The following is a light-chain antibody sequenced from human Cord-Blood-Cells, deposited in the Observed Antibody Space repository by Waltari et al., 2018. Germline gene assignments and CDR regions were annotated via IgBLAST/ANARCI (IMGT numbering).Light chain of an antibody. CDR1: SLRSYY. J-gene: IGLJ2*01. Sequence: SSELTQDPAVSVALGQTVRIKCQGDSLRSYYATWYQQKPGQAPLLVIYGKNNRPSGIPDRFSCSSSGNTASLTITGAQAEDEADYYCNSRDSSGNHLVFGGGTKLTVL. CDR3: NSRDSSGNHLV. CDR2: GKN. V-gene: IGLV3-19*01.